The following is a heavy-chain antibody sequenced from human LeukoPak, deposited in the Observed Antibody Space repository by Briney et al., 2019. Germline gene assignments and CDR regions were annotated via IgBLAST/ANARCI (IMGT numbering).Heavy chain of an antibody. CDR1: GFSFSNAW. V-gene: IGHV3-15*01. CDR2: IKSKTDGGTI. CDR3: TTSTYFDSSGYYSAGGFDY. Sequence: PGGSLRLSCAASGFSFSNAWMSWVRQAPGKGLEWVGHIKSKTDGGTIDYAAPVKGRFTISRDDSKNTLSLQMNSLKTEDTAVYYCTTSTYFDSSGYYSAGGFDYWGQGTLVTVSS. D-gene: IGHD3-22*01. J-gene: IGHJ4*02.